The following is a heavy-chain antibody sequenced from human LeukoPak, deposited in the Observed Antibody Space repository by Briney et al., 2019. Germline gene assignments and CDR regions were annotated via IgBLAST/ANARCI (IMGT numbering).Heavy chain of an antibody. CDR1: GGSISSYY. J-gene: IGHJ4*02. V-gene: IGHV4-59*01. CDR3: AREGYYGSGSYLRDY. D-gene: IGHD3-10*01. Sequence: SETLSLTCTASGGSISSYYWSWIRQPPGKGLEWIGYIYYSGSTNYNPSLKSRVTISVDTSKNQFSLKLSSVTAADTAVYYCAREGYYGSGSYLRDYWGQGTLVTVSS. CDR2: IYYSGST.